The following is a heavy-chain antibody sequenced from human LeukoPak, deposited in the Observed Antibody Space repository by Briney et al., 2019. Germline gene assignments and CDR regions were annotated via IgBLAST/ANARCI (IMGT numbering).Heavy chain of an antibody. CDR3: ARRGDGYNSDY. V-gene: IGHV4-39*01. CDR2: IYYSGST. Sequence: PSETLSLTCTVSGGSIGSSSYYWGWIRQPPGKGLEWIGSIYYSGSTYYNPSLKSRVTISVDTSKNQFSLKLSSVTAADTAVYYCARRGDGYNSDYWGQGTLVTVSS. J-gene: IGHJ4*02. CDR1: GGSIGSSSYY. D-gene: IGHD5-24*01.